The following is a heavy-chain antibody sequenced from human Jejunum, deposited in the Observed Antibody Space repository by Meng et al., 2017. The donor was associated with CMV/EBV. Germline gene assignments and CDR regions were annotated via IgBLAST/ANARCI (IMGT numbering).Heavy chain of an antibody. CDR3: AKDKGRNYYYGMDV. J-gene: IGHJ6*02. V-gene: IGHV3-9*01. Sequence: SGFTFDDYAMPWVRQAPGKGLEWVSGISWTSGRIGYADSVKGRFTISRDNAKNSLYLQMNSLRAEDTAFYYCAKDKGRNYYYGMDVWGQGTTVTVSS. CDR1: GFTFDDYA. CDR2: ISWTSGRI.